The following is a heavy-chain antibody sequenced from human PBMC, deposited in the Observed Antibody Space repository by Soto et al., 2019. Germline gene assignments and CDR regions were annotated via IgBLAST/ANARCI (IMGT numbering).Heavy chain of an antibody. D-gene: IGHD1-1*01. CDR1: GGSISSGGTGSY. J-gene: IGHJ1*01. CDR2: IYYTGNT. Sequence: QVQLQESGPGLVKPSQTLSLTCTVSGGSISSGGTGSYWTWIRELTGKGLERIGYIYYTGNTYYTPSLSRRPPISIATSENPFSLTLPSVTAADTAVYFCAIRHDAYKVRYSGQGTLVTVSS. V-gene: IGHV4-31*03. CDR3: AIRHDAYKVRY.